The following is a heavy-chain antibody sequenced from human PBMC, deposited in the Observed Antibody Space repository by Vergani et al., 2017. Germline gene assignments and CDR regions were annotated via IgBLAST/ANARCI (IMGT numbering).Heavy chain of an antibody. D-gene: IGHD3-16*01. V-gene: IGHV3-23*01. J-gene: IGHJ6*02. CDR1: GFTFSSYG. CDR3: AKGGRHDYDTKRQFYYYYGVDV. CDR2: IRGSGDNT. Sequence: EVQLLESGGGLVQPGGSLRLSCAASGFTFSSYGMHWVRQAPGKGLEWVATIRGSGDNTYYADSVKGRFTISRDNSKNMLYLQMNSLRAEDTAVYYCAKGGRHDYDTKRQFYYYYGVDVWGQGTTVTVSS.